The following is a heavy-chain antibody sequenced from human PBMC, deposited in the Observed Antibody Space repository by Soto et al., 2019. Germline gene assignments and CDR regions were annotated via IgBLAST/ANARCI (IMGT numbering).Heavy chain of an antibody. Sequence: QVQLVQSGAEVKKPGSSVKVSCKASGGTFTSYAISWVRQAPGLGLEWMGGIIPIFDTANYARKFRGRVTISADVTPRTAYMEMRSLRSEDTAVYYCARDLFLHGGQMRDGMDVWGQGTTVTVSS. D-gene: IGHD2-15*01. J-gene: IGHJ6*02. V-gene: IGHV1-69*01. CDR1: GGTFTSYA. CDR3: ARDLFLHGGQMRDGMDV. CDR2: IIPIFDTA.